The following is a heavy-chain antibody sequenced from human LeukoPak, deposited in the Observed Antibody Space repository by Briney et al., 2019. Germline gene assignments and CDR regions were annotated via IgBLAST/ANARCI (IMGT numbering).Heavy chain of an antibody. CDR1: GYTFTGYY. J-gene: IGHJ4*02. V-gene: IGHV1-2*06. CDR2: TNPHRGAT. Sequence: ASVKVSCKGSGYTFTGYYTHWVPQAPGQGLEWMARTNPHRGATNYSQRFQGRVTVARDTSISTAYMELSSLESDDTAMYYCVRDLMTTQTWDFDYWGQGTLVSVSS. CDR3: VRDLMTTQTWDFDY. D-gene: IGHD3-16*01.